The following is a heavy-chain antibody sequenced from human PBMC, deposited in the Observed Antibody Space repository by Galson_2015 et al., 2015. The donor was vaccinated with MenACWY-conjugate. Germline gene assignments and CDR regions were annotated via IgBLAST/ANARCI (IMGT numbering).Heavy chain of an antibody. V-gene: IGHV3-21*01. CDR2: ISSTGSYI. CDR3: AKGTTVSRPNWFDP. D-gene: IGHD4-11*01. CDR1: GFTFSNYH. J-gene: IGHJ5*02. Sequence: SLRLSCAASGFTFSNYHMNWVRQTPGKGLEWVSCISSTGSYIYYADSLKGRFTISRDNAKNSLYLQMNSLTSEDTAVYYCAKGTTVSRPNWFDPWGQGTLVTVSS.